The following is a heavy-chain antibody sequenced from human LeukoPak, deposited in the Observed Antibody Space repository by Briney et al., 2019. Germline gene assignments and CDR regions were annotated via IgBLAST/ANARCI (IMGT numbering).Heavy chain of an antibody. Sequence: GASVKVSCKASGYTFTNFYLHWVRQAPGQGLEWMGIINPTTGSTTYAQKLQGRVTMTRDMSTSTVYMELSSLRSEDTAVYFCARDLNPQSIGMRACDIWGQGTMVTASS. CDR2: INPTTGST. D-gene: IGHD1-14*01. CDR3: ARDLNPQSIGMRACDI. V-gene: IGHV1-46*01. CDR1: GYTFTNFY. J-gene: IGHJ3*02.